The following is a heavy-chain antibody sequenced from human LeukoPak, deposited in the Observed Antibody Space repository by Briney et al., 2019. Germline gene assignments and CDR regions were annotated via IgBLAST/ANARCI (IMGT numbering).Heavy chain of an antibody. CDR2: INHSGST. J-gene: IGHJ4*02. D-gene: IGHD2-15*01. Sequence: SETLSLTCAVYGGSLSGYYWSWIRQPPGKGLEWIGEINHSGSTNYNPSLKSRLTLSVAPSNNQFSLKLSSVTAADTSVYYCARYCSGGSCVEGHYWGQGTLVPVSS. CDR3: ARYCSGGSCVEGHY. CDR1: GGSLSGYY. V-gene: IGHV4-34*01.